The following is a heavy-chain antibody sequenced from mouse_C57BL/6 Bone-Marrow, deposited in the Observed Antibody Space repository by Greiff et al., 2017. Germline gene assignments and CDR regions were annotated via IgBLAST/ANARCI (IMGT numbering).Heavy chain of an antibody. CDR1: GYTFTSYW. CDR2: IDPSDSYT. CDR3: ARWDYAMDY. Sequence: VQLQQPGAELVMPGASVKLSCKASGYTFTSYWMHWVKQRPGQGLEWIGEIDPSDSYTNYNQKFKGKSTLTVDKSSNTAYMQLSSLTSEDSAVYYCARWDYAMDYWGQGTSVTVSS. V-gene: IGHV1-69*01. J-gene: IGHJ4*01.